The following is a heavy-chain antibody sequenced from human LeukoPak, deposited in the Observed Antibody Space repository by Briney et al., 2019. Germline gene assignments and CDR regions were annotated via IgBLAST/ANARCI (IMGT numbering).Heavy chain of an antibody. CDR1: GYSFINYG. Sequence: GESLKISFKGSGYSFINYGIGWVRQMPGKGLEWMGIIYPGDSDTRYSPSFEGQVTISTDKSISTAYLQWSSLKASDTAMYYCARRGVWEPYYFDYWGQGTLVTVSS. J-gene: IGHJ4*02. D-gene: IGHD1-26*01. CDR2: IYPGDSDT. CDR3: ARRGVWEPYYFDY. V-gene: IGHV5-51*01.